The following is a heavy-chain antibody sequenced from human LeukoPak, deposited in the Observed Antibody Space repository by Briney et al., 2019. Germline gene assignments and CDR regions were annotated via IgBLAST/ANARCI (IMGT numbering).Heavy chain of an antibody. D-gene: IGHD5-24*01. CDR3: ASHRDGYNYFDY. Sequence: ASVKVSCKVSGYTLTELSMHWVRQAPGKGLEWMGGFDPEDGETIYAQKFQGRVTMTEDTSTDTAYMELSSLRSEDTAVYYCASHRDGYNYFDYWGQGTLVTVSS. CDR1: GYTLTELS. J-gene: IGHJ4*02. V-gene: IGHV1-24*01. CDR2: FDPEDGET.